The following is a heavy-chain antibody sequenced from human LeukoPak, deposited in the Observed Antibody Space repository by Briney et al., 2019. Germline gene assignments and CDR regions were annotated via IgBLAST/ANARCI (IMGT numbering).Heavy chain of an antibody. J-gene: IGHJ4*02. V-gene: IGHV3-15*01. CDR1: GFTFCNSC. D-gene: IGHD1-26*01. CDR3: TTDSFVGATFRC. Sequence: PGGSLRLPCAASGFTFCNSCMSGVRQAPGKGREGIGRIKSKTDGATTEYAAPVKGRFTISRDDSKNTLYLQMNSLKTEDTAVYYCTTDSFVGATFRCWGQGTLVTVSS. CDR2: IKSKTDGATT.